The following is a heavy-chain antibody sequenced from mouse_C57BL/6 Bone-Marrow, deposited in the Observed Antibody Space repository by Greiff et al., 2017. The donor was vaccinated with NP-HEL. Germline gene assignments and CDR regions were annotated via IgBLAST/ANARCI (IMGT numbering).Heavy chain of an antibody. Sequence: QVQLQQSGAELARPGASVKLSCKASGYTFTSYGISWVKQRTGQGLEWIGEIYPRSGNTYYNEKFKGKATLTADKSSSTAYMELRSLTSEDSAVYFCARLWMSTMVTRTWWGQGTTLTVSS. J-gene: IGHJ2*01. CDR2: IYPRSGNT. CDR3: ARLWMSTMVTRTW. D-gene: IGHD2-1*01. CDR1: GYTFTSYG. V-gene: IGHV1-81*01.